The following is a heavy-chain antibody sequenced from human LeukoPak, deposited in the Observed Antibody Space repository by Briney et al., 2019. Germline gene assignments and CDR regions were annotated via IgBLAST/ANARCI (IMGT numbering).Heavy chain of an antibody. CDR1: GGSISNSY. D-gene: IGHD3-22*01. Sequence: PSETLSLTCTVSGGSISNSYWSWIRQPPGKGLEWIGYIYYSGSTNYNPSLKNRVSMSVDMSKNQFSLKLRSVTAADTAVYYCARDGASSGYSFDYWGQGTLVTVSS. J-gene: IGHJ4*02. CDR3: ARDGASSGYSFDY. CDR2: IYYSGST. V-gene: IGHV4-59*12.